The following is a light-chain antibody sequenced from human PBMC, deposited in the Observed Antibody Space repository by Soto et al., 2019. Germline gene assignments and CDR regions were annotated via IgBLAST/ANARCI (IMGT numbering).Light chain of an antibody. CDR2: GAS. Sequence: EIVLTQSPGTLSLSPGERATLSCRASQSVTSTYLAWYQQKPGQAPRLLIYGASNRATGIPDRFTGSGSGTDFTLTISRLEPEDVAVDYCQQYGGSPLTFGGGTKVEIK. CDR3: QQYGGSPLT. J-gene: IGKJ4*01. V-gene: IGKV3-20*01. CDR1: QSVTSTY.